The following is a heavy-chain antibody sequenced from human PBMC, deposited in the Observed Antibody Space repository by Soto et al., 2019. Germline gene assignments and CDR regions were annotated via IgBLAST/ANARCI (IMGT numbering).Heavy chain of an antibody. J-gene: IGHJ6*02. V-gene: IGHV4-30-2*01. Sequence: PSETLSLTCAVSGGSISSGGYSWSWIRQPPGKGLEWIGNIYHSGSTYYNPSLKSRVTISVDRSKNQFSLKLSSVTAADTAVYYCASQDGYKYYYGMDVWGQGTTVTVSS. D-gene: IGHD5-12*01. CDR1: GGSISSGGYS. CDR2: IYHSGST. CDR3: ASQDGYKYYYGMDV.